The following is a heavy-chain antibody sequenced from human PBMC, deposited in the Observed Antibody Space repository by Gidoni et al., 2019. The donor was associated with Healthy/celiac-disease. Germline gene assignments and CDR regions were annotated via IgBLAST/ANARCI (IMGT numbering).Heavy chain of an antibody. Sequence: QVQLVQSGAEVKKPGASVKVSCKASGGNFSSYDISWVRQAPGQGLEWMGGIIPIFGTATYAQKFQGRVTISADASTSTAYMELSSLRSEDTAVYYCARDLVSFELGYWCQGTLVTVSS. CDR1: GGNFSSYD. V-gene: IGHV1-69*01. D-gene: IGHD3-3*02. J-gene: IGHJ4*02. CDR2: IIPIFGTA. CDR3: ARDLVSFELGY.